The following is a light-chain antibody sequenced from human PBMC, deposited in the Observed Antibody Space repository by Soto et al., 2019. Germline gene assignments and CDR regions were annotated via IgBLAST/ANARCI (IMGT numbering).Light chain of an antibody. J-gene: IGKJ1*01. V-gene: IGKV1-5*03. Sequence: DIQMTQSPSTLSASVGDRVTITCRASQIINNNLAWYQQRPGKAPKLLIYKASSLQSGVPSRFSGSGSGTEFTLTISTLQPDDFATYSCQQYLLSPWTFGQGTKVEIK. CDR2: KAS. CDR1: QIINNN. CDR3: QQYLLSPWT.